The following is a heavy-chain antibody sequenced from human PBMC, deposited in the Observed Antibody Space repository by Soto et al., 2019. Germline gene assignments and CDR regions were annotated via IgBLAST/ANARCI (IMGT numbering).Heavy chain of an antibody. D-gene: IGHD6-13*01. CDR1: GFTFSSYS. Sequence: EVQLVESGGGLVKPGGSLRLSCAASGFTFSSYSMNWVRQAPGKGLEWVSSISSSSSYIYYADSVKGRFTISRDNAKNSLYLQMNSVRAEDTAVYYCARTSIAAAGTGWFDPWGQGTLVTVSS. CDR3: ARTSIAAAGTGWFDP. J-gene: IGHJ5*02. V-gene: IGHV3-21*01. CDR2: ISSSSSYI.